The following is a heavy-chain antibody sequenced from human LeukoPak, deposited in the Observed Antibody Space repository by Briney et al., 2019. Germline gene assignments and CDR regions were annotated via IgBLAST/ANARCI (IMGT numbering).Heavy chain of an antibody. CDR2: MYSGGST. J-gene: IGHJ6*03. Sequence: GGSLRLSCAASGFTVSSNYMSWVRQAPGKGLEGVSGMYSGGSTYYADSVKGRFTISRDNSKNTLYLQMNSLSAEDTAVYYCARSLAAAGPYYYYYYMDVWGKGTTVTVSS. CDR1: GFTVSSNY. V-gene: IGHV3-53*01. CDR3: ARSLAAAGPYYYYYYMDV. D-gene: IGHD6-13*01.